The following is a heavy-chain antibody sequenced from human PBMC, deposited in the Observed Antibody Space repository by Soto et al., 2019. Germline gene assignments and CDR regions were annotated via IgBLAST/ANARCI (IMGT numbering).Heavy chain of an antibody. Sequence: ASVKVSCKASGYTFTSYGISWVRQAPGQGLEWMGWISAYNGNTNYAQKLQGRVTMTTDTSTSTAYMELRSLRSDDTAVYYCARAFIMTVMPPQFDYWGQGTLVTVSS. D-gene: IGHD3-9*01. CDR2: ISAYNGNT. J-gene: IGHJ4*02. CDR1: GYTFTSYG. V-gene: IGHV1-18*04. CDR3: ARAFIMTVMPPQFDY.